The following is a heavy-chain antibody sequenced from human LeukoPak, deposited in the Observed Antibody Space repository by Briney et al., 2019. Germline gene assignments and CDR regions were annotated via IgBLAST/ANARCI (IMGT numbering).Heavy chain of an antibody. D-gene: IGHD3-10*01. Sequence: PGGSLRLSCAASGFIFSNYAMHWVRQAPGKGLEWVALISSDGSKTYHADSVKGRSSISRDNSKNTLYLQLNSLRAEDTSVYYCARDSTYWYDSGSSGPHYFDYWGQGTLVTVSS. CDR2: ISSDGSKT. CDR1: GFIFSNYA. J-gene: IGHJ4*02. CDR3: ARDSTYWYDSGSSGPHYFDY. V-gene: IGHV3-30*01.